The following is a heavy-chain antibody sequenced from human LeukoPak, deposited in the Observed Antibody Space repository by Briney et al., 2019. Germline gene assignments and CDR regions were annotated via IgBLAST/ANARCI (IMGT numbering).Heavy chain of an antibody. CDR2: VKHDGDT. Sequence: KPSETLSLTCAVYGASFNTYYWTWIRQSPDKGLEWIGEVKHDGDTNVNPSLRSRVVMSVDASKNQFSLKMTSVTAADTAIYFCARGPVALPNDRLSLFFDFWGQGTLVTVSS. CDR3: ARGPVALPNDRLSLFFDF. J-gene: IGHJ5*01. V-gene: IGHV4-34*01. D-gene: IGHD2-8*01. CDR1: GASFNTYY.